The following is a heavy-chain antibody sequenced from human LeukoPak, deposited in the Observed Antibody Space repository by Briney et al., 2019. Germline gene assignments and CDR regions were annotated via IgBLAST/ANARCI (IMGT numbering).Heavy chain of an antibody. CDR1: GYTFTGYY. Sequence: ASVKVSCKGSGYTFTGYYMHWVRQAPGQGLEWMGWINPNSGGTNYAQKFQGRVTMTRDTSISTAYMELSRLRSDDTAVYYCARAHRGYYDSSGYYYHWGQGTLVTVSS. D-gene: IGHD3-22*01. V-gene: IGHV1-2*02. CDR2: INPNSGGT. J-gene: IGHJ5*02. CDR3: ARAHRGYYDSSGYYYH.